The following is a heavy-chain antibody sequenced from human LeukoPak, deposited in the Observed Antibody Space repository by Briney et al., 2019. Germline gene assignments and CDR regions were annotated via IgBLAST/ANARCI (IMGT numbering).Heavy chain of an antibody. CDR1: GGSISSGSYY. D-gene: IGHD3-10*01. Sequence: SETLSLTCTVSGGSISSGSYYWSWIRQPAGKGLEWIGRIYTSGSTNYNPSLKSRVTISVDTSKNQLSLKLSSVTAADTAVYYCASKEVYGSEEGYFDYWGQGTLVTVSS. CDR2: IYTSGST. V-gene: IGHV4-61*02. J-gene: IGHJ4*02. CDR3: ASKEVYGSEEGYFDY.